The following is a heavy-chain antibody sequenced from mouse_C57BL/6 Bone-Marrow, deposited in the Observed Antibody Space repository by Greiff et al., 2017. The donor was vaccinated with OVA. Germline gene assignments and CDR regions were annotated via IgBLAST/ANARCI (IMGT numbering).Heavy chain of an antibody. CDR1: GFTFSSYG. CDR2: LRSGGSYN. D-gene: IGHD2-1*01. CDR3: ARRGVTTKNAMDY. Sequence: EVKVVESGGDLVTPGGSLKLSCAASGFTFSSYGMSWVRQTTDKRLELVATLRSGGSYNYYPDRVTGRFIISRDHAQNALYMPMSSLKSDDTAMYFCARRGVTTKNAMDYWGQGTSVTVSS. V-gene: IGHV5-6*02. J-gene: IGHJ4*01.